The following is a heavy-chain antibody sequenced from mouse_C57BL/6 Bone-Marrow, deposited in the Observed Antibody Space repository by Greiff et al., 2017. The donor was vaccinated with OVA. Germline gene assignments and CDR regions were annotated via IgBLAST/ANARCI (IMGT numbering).Heavy chain of an antibody. CDR1: GFNITDYY. Sequence: EVQLQQSGAELVKPGASVKLSCTASGFNITDYYMHWVKQRTEQGLEWIGRIDPEDGETKYAPKFQGKATITADTSSNTAYLQLSSLTSEDTAVYYCSSQATGAWFAYWGQGTLVTVSA. CDR2: IDPEDGET. J-gene: IGHJ3*01. D-gene: IGHD3-2*02. V-gene: IGHV14-2*01. CDR3: SSQATGAWFAY.